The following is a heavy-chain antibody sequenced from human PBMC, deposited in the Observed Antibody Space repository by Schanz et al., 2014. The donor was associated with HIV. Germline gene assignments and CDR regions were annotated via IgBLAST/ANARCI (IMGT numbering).Heavy chain of an antibody. Sequence: QVQLQQWGAGLLKPSETLSLTCAVYGGSFSGYYWSWIRQPPGKGLEWIGRVYSGGSSNYNPSLRSRVTMSVDTSKNQFSLSLSSVTAADTAVYYCARILLSSSGWYGGDYWGQGTLVIVSS. CDR3: ARILLSSSGWYGGDY. J-gene: IGHJ4*02. D-gene: IGHD6-19*01. CDR1: GGSFSGYY. V-gene: IGHV4-59*10. CDR2: VYSGGSS.